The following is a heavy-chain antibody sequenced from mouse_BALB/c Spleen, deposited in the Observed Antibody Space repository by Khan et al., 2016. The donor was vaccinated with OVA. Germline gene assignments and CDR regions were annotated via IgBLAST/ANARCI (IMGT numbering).Heavy chain of an antibody. CDR1: GFSLTNYG. Sequence: VQLQESGPGLVAPSQSLSITCTISGFSLTNYGIHWVRQPPGKGLEWLVVIWSDGSTTYNSALKSRLTITKDNTKSQVFLKMNSLQTDDTDIYFCARQPYYHYNVMDYWGQGTSVTVSS. CDR2: IWSDGST. D-gene: IGHD2-10*01. V-gene: IGHV2-6-1*01. J-gene: IGHJ4*01. CDR3: ARQPYYHYNVMDY.